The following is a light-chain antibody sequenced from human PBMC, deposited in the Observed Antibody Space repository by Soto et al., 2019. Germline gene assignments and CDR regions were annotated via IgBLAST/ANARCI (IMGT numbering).Light chain of an antibody. J-gene: IGKJ1*01. Sequence: QSPGTLSFSPVAISTSYCVSSQSVSSSYLAWYQQKLGQAHRVLIYGAYTRATGITARFTGSGSGTEFILTITSLQSEDSAVYYCQEYNTWPWTGGQGTPGDIK. CDR1: QSVSSSY. CDR3: QEYNTWPWT. CDR2: GAY. V-gene: IGKV3-15*01.